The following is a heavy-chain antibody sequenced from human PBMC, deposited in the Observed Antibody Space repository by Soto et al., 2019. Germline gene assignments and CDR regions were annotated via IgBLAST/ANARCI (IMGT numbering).Heavy chain of an antibody. J-gene: IGHJ6*02. CDR3: ASARHDFWSGYGMDV. V-gene: IGHV5-51*01. Sequence: ESLKISCKGSGYSFTSYWIGWVRQMPGKGLEWIGIIYPGDSDTRYSPSFQGQVTISADKSISTAYLQWSSLKASDTAMYYCASARHDFWSGYGMDVWGQGTTVTVSS. CDR1: GYSFTSYW. CDR2: IYPGDSDT. D-gene: IGHD3-3*01.